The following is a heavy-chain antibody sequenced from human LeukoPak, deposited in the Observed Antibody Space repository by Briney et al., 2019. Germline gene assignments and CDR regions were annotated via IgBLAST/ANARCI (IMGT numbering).Heavy chain of an antibody. CDR3: ASTYYYGSGRDAFDI. D-gene: IGHD3-10*01. CDR1: GGSISSSSYY. Sequence: PSETLSLTCTVSGGSISSSSYYWAWIRQPPGKGLEWIGSIYYSGSTDYNPSLKSRVTISVDTSKNQFSLKLSSVTAADTAVYYCASTYYYGSGRDAFDIWGQGTMVTVSS. V-gene: IGHV4-39*07. J-gene: IGHJ3*02. CDR2: IYYSGST.